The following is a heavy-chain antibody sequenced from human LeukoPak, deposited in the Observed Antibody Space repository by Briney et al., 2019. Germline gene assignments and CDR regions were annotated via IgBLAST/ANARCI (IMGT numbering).Heavy chain of an antibody. D-gene: IGHD1-26*01. Sequence: GASVKVPCKASGYTFTGYYMHWVRQAPGQGLEWMGGIMPMFGTTNYAQNFQDRVTITTDESTSTAYMELSSLRSEDTAMYYCARGREGVGAFDYWGQGTLVSVSS. J-gene: IGHJ4*02. CDR1: GYTFTGYY. V-gene: IGHV1-69*05. CDR3: ARGREGVGAFDY. CDR2: IMPMFGTT.